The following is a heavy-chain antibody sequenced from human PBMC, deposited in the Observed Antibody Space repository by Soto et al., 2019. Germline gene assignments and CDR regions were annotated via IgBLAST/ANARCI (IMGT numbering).Heavy chain of an antibody. J-gene: IGHJ4*02. V-gene: IGHV3-33*01. D-gene: IGHD3-16*02. Sequence: GGSLRLSCAASGFTFSSYGMHWVRQAPGKGLEWVAVIWYDGSNKYYADSVKGRFTISRDNSKNTLYLQMNSLRAEDTAVYYCARDPDDYVWGSYRYTARFGYWGQGTLVTVSS. CDR3: ARDPDDYVWGSYRYTARFGY. CDR1: GFTFSSYG. CDR2: IWYDGSNK.